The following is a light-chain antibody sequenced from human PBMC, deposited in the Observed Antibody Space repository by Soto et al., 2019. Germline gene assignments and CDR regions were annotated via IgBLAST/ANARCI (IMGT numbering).Light chain of an antibody. J-gene: IGLJ1*01. CDR3: QSFDGSLSGYV. CDR2: GNT. Sequence: QSVLTQPPSVSGAPGQRITISCTGNSSNIGAGSDVQWFQQLPGTAPKLLIYGNTNRPSGVPDRFSGSKSGTSASLAITGLQAEDEADYYCQSFDGSLSGYVFGTGTKLTVL. CDR1: SSNIGAGSD. V-gene: IGLV1-40*01.